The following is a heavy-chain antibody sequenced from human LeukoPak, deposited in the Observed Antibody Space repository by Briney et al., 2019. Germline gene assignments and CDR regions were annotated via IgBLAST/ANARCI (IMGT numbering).Heavy chain of an antibody. J-gene: IGHJ4*02. CDR2: IKQDRSEK. Sequence: GGSLRLSCAASGFTFTNYWMSWVRQAPGKGLDLVANIKQDRSEKYYVDSVKGRFTISRDNAKNSLYLQMNSLRAEDTAVYYCARSGYDSLSPLDYWGQGTLVTVSS. CDR3: ARSGYDSLSPLDY. V-gene: IGHV3-7*01. D-gene: IGHD5-12*01. CDR1: GFTFTNYW.